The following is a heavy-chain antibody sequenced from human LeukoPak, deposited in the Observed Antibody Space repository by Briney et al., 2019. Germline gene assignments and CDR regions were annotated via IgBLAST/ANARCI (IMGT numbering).Heavy chain of an antibody. V-gene: IGHV3-21*01. D-gene: IGHD6-19*01. CDR1: GFTFSSYG. Sequence: PGGSLRLSCAASGFTFSSYGMHWVRQAPGKGLEWVSSISSSSSYIYYADSVKGRFTISRDNAKNSLYLQMNSLRAEDTAVYYCARDGYSSGWYNYWGQGTLVTVSS. J-gene: IGHJ4*02. CDR2: ISSSSSYI. CDR3: ARDGYSSGWYNY.